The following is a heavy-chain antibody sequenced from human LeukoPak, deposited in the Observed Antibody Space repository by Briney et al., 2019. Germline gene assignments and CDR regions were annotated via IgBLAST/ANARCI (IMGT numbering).Heavy chain of an antibody. CDR2: IYYSGST. CDR1: GGSISSADYS. Sequence: PSETLSLTCTVSGGSISSADYSWSWIRQPPGKGLEWIGYIYYSGSTYYNPSLKSRVTISVDTSKNQFSLKLSSVTAADTAVYYCARRKYDFWRATDYWGQGTLVTVSS. J-gene: IGHJ4*02. CDR3: ARRKYDFWRATDY. D-gene: IGHD3-3*01. V-gene: IGHV4-30-4*02.